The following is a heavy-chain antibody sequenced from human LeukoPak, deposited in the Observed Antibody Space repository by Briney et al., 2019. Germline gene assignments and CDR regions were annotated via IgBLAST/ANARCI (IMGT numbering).Heavy chain of an antibody. Sequence: PGGSLRLAWAVSGLTFNKAWMSCVRQAPGKGLEWVGRIKIKNDGDTTDYAAPVKARFSITRDDSNNKLYLQMKSLRTDDKAVYYCGTHCPAPGELTPYWRQGPLVTVSS. CDR3: GTHCPAPGELTPY. CDR2: IKIKNDGDTT. CDR1: GLTFNKAW. J-gene: IGHJ4*02. V-gene: IGHV3-15*01. D-gene: IGHD3-10*01.